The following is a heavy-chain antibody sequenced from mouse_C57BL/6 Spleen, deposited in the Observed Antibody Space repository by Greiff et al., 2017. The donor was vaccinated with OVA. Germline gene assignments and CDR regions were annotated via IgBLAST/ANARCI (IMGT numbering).Heavy chain of an antibody. CDR3: ARWALIGYGSSHYLDY. D-gene: IGHD1-1*01. Sequence: QVQLQQPGAELVMPGASVKLSCKASGYTFTSYWMHWVKQRPGQGLEWIGEIDPSDSYTNYNQKFKGKSTLTVDKSSSTAYMQLSSLTSEDSAVYYCARWALIGYGSSHYLDYWGQGTTLTVSS. CDR1: GYTFTSYW. J-gene: IGHJ2*01. V-gene: IGHV1-69*01. CDR2: IDPSDSYT.